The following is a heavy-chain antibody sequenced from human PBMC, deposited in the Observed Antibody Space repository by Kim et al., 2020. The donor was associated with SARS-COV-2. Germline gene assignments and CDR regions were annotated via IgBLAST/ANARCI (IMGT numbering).Heavy chain of an antibody. D-gene: IGHD6-13*01. J-gene: IGHJ6*02. CDR3: ARDRLRGAAAGTIGMDV. CDR2: ISYDGSNK. Sequence: GGSLRLSCAASGFTFSSYGMHWVRQAPGKGLEWVAVISYDGSNKYYADSVKGRFTISRDNSKNTLYLQMNSLRAEDTAVYYCARDRLRGAAAGTIGMDVWGQGTTVTVSS. V-gene: IGHV3-33*05. CDR1: GFTFSSYG.